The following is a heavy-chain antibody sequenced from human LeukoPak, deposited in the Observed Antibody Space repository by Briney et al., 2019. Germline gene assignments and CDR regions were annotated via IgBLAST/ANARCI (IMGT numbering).Heavy chain of an antibody. D-gene: IGHD6-13*01. CDR1: GFTVSSNY. J-gene: IGHJ4*02. CDR3: AAKSSSWYPLDY. V-gene: IGHV3-53*01. CDR2: IYSGGST. Sequence: GGSLRLSCAASGFTVSSNYMSWVRQASGKGLEWVSVIYSGGSTYYADSVKGRFTISRDNSKNTLYLQMNSLRAEDTAVYYCAAKSSSWYPLDYWGQGTLVTVSS.